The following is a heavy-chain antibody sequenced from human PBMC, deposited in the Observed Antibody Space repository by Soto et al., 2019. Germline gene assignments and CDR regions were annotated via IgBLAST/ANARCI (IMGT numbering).Heavy chain of an antibody. J-gene: IGHJ4*02. D-gene: IGHD3-10*01. CDR1: GVSISSYY. V-gene: IGHV4-59*08. CDR3: ARRYGSSFDY. Sequence: SSETLSLTCTVSGVSISSYYWSWFRQPPGKGLEWIGYIYYSGSTNYNPSLKSRVTISVDTSKNQFSLKLSSVTAADTAVYYCARRYGSSFDYWGQGTLVTVSS. CDR2: IYYSGST.